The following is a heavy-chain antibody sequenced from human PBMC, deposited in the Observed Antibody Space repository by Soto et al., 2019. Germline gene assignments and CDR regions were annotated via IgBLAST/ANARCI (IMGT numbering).Heavy chain of an antibody. D-gene: IGHD5-18*01. V-gene: IGHV3-30*18. CDR2: ISYDGNNK. Sequence: QVNLVESGGGVVQPGRSLRLSCEASGFIFSDFGMHWVRQAPGKGLEWVAVISYDGNNKYYAQSVKGRFTISRDNSKNTLCLNTDSLRHEYTAVYHCVKGDLKTAVVNSPDAFDFWGPGTMVSVSS. CDR1: GFIFSDFG. CDR3: VKGDLKTAVVNSPDAFDF. J-gene: IGHJ3*01.